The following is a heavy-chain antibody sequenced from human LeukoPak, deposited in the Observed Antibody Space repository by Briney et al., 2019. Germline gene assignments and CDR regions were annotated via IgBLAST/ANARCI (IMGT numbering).Heavy chain of an antibody. D-gene: IGHD3-22*01. Sequence: GGSLRLSCAASGFAFSSYAMHWVRQAPGKGLEWVAAISYDGSNQYFVDSVKGRFTISRDNSRNTLYLQMNSLRPEDTALYYCARDSRGYSTGTEYWGQGTLVTVSS. CDR3: ARDSRGYSTGTEY. CDR2: ISYDGSNQ. CDR1: GFAFSSYA. V-gene: IGHV3-30-3*01. J-gene: IGHJ4*02.